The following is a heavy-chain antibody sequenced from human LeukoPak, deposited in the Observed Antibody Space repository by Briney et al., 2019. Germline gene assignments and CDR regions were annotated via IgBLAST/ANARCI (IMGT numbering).Heavy chain of an antibody. CDR2: ISYDGSNK. V-gene: IGHV3-30-3*01. CDR3: ARDKSYAFDI. Sequence: PGGSLRLSCAASGFTFSSYAMHWVRQAPGKGLEWVAVISYDGSNKYYADSVKGRFTISRDNSKNTLYLQMNSLRAEDTAVYYCARDKSYAFDIWGQGTMVTVSS. CDR1: GFTFSSYA. J-gene: IGHJ3*02.